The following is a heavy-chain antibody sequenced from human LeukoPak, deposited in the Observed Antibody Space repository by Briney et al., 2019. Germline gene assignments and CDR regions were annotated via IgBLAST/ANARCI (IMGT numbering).Heavy chain of an antibody. CDR1: GFTFSTYC. V-gene: IGHV3-33*01. CDR2: IWYDGSNK. Sequence: QPGGSLRLSCAASGFTFSTYCMHWVRQAPGKGLEWVAVIWYDGSNKYYADYVKGRFTISRDNSKNTLYLQMNSLRAEDTAVYYCAREYCSGGSCYYYYGMDVWGQGTTVTVSS. D-gene: IGHD2-15*01. CDR3: AREYCSGGSCYYYYGMDV. J-gene: IGHJ6*02.